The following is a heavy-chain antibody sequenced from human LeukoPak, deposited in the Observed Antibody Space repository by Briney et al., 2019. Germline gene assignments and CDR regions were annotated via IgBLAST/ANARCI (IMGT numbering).Heavy chain of an antibody. CDR3: ARATAYNYYFYMDV. Sequence: SETLSLTCTVSGGSITSGSYYWTWIRQSAGNGLEWIGRVYSGGATNYNPYLKSRLTISLDTSSNQFSLRLTSVTAADTAVYYCARATAYNYYFYMDVWGNGTAVIISS. CDR2: VYSGGAT. CDR1: GGSITSGSYY. D-gene: IGHD5-24*01. V-gene: IGHV4-61*02. J-gene: IGHJ6*03.